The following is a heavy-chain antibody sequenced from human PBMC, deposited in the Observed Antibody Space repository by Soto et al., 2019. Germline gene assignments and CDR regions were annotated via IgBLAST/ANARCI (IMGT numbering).Heavy chain of an antibody. V-gene: IGHV2-5*02. D-gene: IGHD3-22*01. CDR2: IYWDDDK. J-gene: IGHJ4*02. CDR1: GFSLSTSGVG. Sequence: QITLKESGPTLVKPTQTLTLTCTFSGFSLSTSGVGVGWIRQPPGKALEWLALIYWDDDKRYSPSLKSRLTITKDPSKNQVVLTMTNMDPVDTATYYCALFYDSSRHFDYWGQGTLVTVSS. CDR3: ALFYDSSRHFDY.